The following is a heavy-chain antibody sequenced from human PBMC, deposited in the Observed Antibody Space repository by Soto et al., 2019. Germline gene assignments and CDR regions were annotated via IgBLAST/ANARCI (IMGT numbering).Heavy chain of an antibody. D-gene: IGHD1-26*01. CDR2: ISDDGSRT. CDR1: GFTFSSYG. J-gene: IGHJ4*02. V-gene: IGHV3-30*18. Sequence: PGGSLRLSCAASGFTFSSYGIHWVRQAPGKGLDWVGVISDDGSRTYYAESVKGRFIISRDNSKNMLYLEMNSLRPEDTALYYCAKELLIVGSAQVDYWGQGTLVTVSS. CDR3: AKELLIVGSAQVDY.